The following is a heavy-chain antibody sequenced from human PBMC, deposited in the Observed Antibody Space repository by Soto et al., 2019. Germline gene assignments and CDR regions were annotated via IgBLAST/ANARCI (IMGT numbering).Heavy chain of an antibody. CDR3: AKDGSGLYDTPGRGY. CDR1: GFTFITYA. CDR2: ISSGGTST. V-gene: IGHV3-23*01. D-gene: IGHD3-22*01. Sequence: GGSLRPSCPVSGFTFITYAMSWVRQAQGNWLGWVSAISSGGTSTYYADFVKGWFTISRDNSKNTLFLQMISLRAEDTAIYYCAKDGSGLYDTPGRGYLGQGTLV. J-gene: IGHJ4*02.